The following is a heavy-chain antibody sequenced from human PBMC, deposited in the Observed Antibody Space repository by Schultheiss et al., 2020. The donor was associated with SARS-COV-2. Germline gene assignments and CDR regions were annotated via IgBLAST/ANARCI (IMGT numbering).Heavy chain of an antibody. CDR1: GFTFSSYG. CDR3: ARDGDYYDSSGYSEVLDY. Sequence: GGSLRLSCAASGFTFSSYGMHWVRQAPGKGLEWVAVISYDGSNKYYADSVKGRFTISRDNAKNSLYLQMNSLRAEDTAVYYCARDGDYYDSSGYSEVLDYWGQGTLVTVSS. V-gene: IGHV3-30*03. D-gene: IGHD3-22*01. CDR2: ISYDGSNK. J-gene: IGHJ4*02.